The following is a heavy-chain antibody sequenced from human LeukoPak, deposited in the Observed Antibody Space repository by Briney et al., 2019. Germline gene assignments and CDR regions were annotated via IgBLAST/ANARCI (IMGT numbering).Heavy chain of an antibody. CDR2: INHSGST. V-gene: IGHV4-34*01. Sequence: PSETLSLTCAVYGGSFSGYYWSWIRQPPGKGLEWIGEINHSGSTNYNPSLKSRVTMSVDTSKNQFSLKLRSVTPADTAVYYCARDPSGSFFNWFDPWGQGTLVTVSS. J-gene: IGHJ5*02. CDR1: GGSFSGYY. CDR3: ARDPSGSFFNWFDP. D-gene: IGHD1-26*01.